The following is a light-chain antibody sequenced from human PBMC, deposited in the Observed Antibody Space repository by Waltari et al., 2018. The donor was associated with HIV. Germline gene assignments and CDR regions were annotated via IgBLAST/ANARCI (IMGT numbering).Light chain of an antibody. V-gene: IGLV1-47*01. CDR1: SSNIGRNY. CDR3: AAWDDSLSGSWV. Sequence: QSVMTQPPSASGTPGQRVTISCSGSSSNIGRNYVNWYQQLPGTTPKLLIYRNNQRPSGVHDRFSGSKSGTSASRASSGLRSEDEADYYCAAWDDSLSGSWVFGGGTQVTVL. CDR2: RNN. J-gene: IGLJ3*02.